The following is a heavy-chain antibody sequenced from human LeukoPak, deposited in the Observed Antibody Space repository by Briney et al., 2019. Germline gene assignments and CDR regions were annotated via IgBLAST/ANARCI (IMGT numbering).Heavy chain of an antibody. CDR3: AKDLYGDYGDDY. D-gene: IGHD4-17*01. CDR2: ISGSGGST. J-gene: IGHJ4*02. V-gene: IGHV3-23*01. Sequence: TGGSLRLSCAASGFTFSSYAMSWVRQAPGKGLEWVSAISGSGGSTYYADSVKGRFTISRDNSKNTLSLQMNSLRAEDTAVYYCAKDLYGDYGDDYWGQGTLVTVSS. CDR1: GFTFSSYA.